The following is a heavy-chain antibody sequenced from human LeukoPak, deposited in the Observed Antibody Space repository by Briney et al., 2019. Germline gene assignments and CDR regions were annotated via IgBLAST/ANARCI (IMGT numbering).Heavy chain of an antibody. D-gene: IGHD3-9*01. J-gene: IGHJ3*02. CDR1: GYTFTGYY. CDR2: INPNSGGT. Sequence: ASVKVSCKASGYTFTGYYMHWVRQAPGQGLEWMGWINPNSGGTNYAQKFQGRVTMTRDTSISTAYMELSRLRSDDTAVYYCARVGFDLNGPHDAFDIWGQGTMVTVSS. V-gene: IGHV1-2*02. CDR3: ARVGFDLNGPHDAFDI.